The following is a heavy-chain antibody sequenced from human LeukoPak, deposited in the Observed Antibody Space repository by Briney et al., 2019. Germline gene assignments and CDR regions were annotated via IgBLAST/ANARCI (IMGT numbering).Heavy chain of an antibody. CDR1: RFIFSSYG. CDR3: ARDWDYYGSGSYDY. V-gene: IGHV3-20*01. CDR2: INWNGGST. Sequence: PGGSLRLSCAASRFIFSSYGMSWVRQAPGKGLEWVSGINWNGGSTGYAGSVKGRFTISRDNAKNSLYLQMNSLRAEDTALYHCARDWDYYGSGSYDYWGQGTLVTVSS. J-gene: IGHJ4*02. D-gene: IGHD3-10*01.